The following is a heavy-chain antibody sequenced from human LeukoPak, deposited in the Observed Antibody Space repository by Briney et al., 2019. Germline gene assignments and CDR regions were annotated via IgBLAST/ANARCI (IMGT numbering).Heavy chain of an antibody. V-gene: IGHV4-38-2*02. Sequence: SETLSLTCTVSGYSISSGYYWGWIRQPPGKGLEWIGSIYHSGSTYYNPSLKSRVTISVDTSKNQFSLKLSSVTAADTAVYYCAGPSGSYSLDYWGQGTLVTVSS. D-gene: IGHD1-26*01. CDR3: AGPSGSYSLDY. CDR2: IYHSGST. CDR1: GYSISSGYY. J-gene: IGHJ4*02.